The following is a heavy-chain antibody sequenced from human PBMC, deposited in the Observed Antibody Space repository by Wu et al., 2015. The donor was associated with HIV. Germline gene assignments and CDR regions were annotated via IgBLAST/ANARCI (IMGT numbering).Heavy chain of an antibody. CDR2: IVPLFGTT. CDR3: ARNTDSVATSLYSLGV. CDR1: GGTFSTYA. V-gene: IGHV1-69*05. J-gene: IGHJ6*02. Sequence: QVQLVRSGAEVKKPGSSVRVSCKASGGTFSTYAINWVRQAPGQGLEWMGRIVPLFGTTKYAQNFQGRVRITTDDSKSTAYMEMSSLRSEDTAVYYCARNTDSVATSLYSLGVWGQGTTVTVSS. D-gene: IGHD5-12*01.